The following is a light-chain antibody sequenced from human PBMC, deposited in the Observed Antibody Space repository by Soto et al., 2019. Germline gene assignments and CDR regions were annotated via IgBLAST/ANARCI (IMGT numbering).Light chain of an antibody. V-gene: IGKV3-20*01. CDR3: QQYGSSPLT. Sequence: EIVLTQSPGTLSLSPGERATLSCRASQSVSGSYLAWYQQQPGQAPRLLIYGASSRATSIPDRFSGSGSGTDFTLTISRLEPEDFAVYSCQQYGSSPLTFGGGTKVEIK. CDR1: QSVSGSY. J-gene: IGKJ4*01. CDR2: GAS.